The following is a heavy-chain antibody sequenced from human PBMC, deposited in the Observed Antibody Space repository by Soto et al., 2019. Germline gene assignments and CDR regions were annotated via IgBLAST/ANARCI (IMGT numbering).Heavy chain of an antibody. CDR1: GGSISSGGYY. Sequence: SETLSLTCTVSGGSISSGGYYWSWIRQHPGKGLEWIGYIYYSGSTYYKPSLKSRVTISVDTSKNQFSLKLSSVTAADTAVYYCARAPGTLRYDILTGIHGMDVWGQGTTVTVSS. D-gene: IGHD3-9*01. J-gene: IGHJ6*02. V-gene: IGHV4-31*03. CDR2: IYYSGST. CDR3: ARAPGTLRYDILTGIHGMDV.